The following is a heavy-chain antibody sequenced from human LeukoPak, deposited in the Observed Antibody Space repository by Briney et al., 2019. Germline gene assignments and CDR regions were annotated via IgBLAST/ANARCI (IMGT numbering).Heavy chain of an antibody. CDR2: IYYSGST. CDR3: ARVRATPLSMFFDY. CDR1: GGSIFSYY. Sequence: SETLSLTCSVSGGSIFSYYWSWIRQSPGKGLEWIATIYYSGSTNYNSSLKSRVTISVDTSKNQFSLKVTSVTAADTALYYCARVRATPLSMFFDYWGQGTLVTVSS. J-gene: IGHJ4*02. V-gene: IGHV4-59*13. D-gene: IGHD1-26*01.